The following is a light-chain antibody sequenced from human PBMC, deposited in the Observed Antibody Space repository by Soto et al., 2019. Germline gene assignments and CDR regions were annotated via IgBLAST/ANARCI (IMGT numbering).Light chain of an antibody. J-gene: IGKJ1*01. V-gene: IGKV1D-16*01. Sequence: DIQMTQSPSSLSASVGDRVTITCRASQGISSWLAWYQQKPGKAPTLLIYAASNLQSGVPSRFGGSRSGAEFTLTVSSLQPEDFATYYCLQDHDDSWTFGQGTKVDIK. CDR1: QGISSW. CDR3: LQDHDDSWT. CDR2: AAS.